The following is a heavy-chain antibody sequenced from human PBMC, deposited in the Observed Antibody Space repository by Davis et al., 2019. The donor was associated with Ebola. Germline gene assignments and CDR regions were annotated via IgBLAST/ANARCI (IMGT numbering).Heavy chain of an antibody. V-gene: IGHV4-59*01. CDR3: ARVGGYSYGLDY. Sequence: SETLSLTCTVSAGSISSYYCSCIWQPPGKGLEWLGYIYYSGSTNYNPSLKSRVTISVDTSKNQFSLKLSSVTAADTAVYYCARVGGYSYGLDYWGQGTLVTVSS. CDR2: IYYSGST. D-gene: IGHD5-18*01. CDR1: AGSISSYY. J-gene: IGHJ4*02.